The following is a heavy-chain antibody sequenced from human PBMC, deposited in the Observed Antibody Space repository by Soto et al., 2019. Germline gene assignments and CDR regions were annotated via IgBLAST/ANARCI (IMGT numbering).Heavy chain of an antibody. CDR1: GLTFDNAW. CDR3: NSMILVTREDH. Sequence: EVQLVESGGGLVQPGGSLRLSCVTSGLTFDNAWMTWVRQAPGKGLEWVGRIKRKIEGGATEYAAPVKGRFTISRDDSKSTLFLEMNSLKTEDTALYYCNSMILVTREDHWGRGTLVTVSS. CDR2: IKRKIEGGAT. J-gene: IGHJ4*02. D-gene: IGHD3-22*01. V-gene: IGHV3-15*07.